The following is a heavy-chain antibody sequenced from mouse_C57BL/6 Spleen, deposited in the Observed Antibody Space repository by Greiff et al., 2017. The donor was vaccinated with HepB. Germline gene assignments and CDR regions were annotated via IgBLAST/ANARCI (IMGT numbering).Heavy chain of an antibody. CDR2: IDPSDSET. Sequence: QVQLKQPGAELVRPGSSVKLSCKASGYTFTSYWMHWVKQRPIQGLEWIGNIDPSDSETHYNQKFKDKATLTVDKSSSTAYMQLSSLTSEDSAVYYCARGITYWYFDVWGTGTTVTVSS. V-gene: IGHV1-52*01. CDR1: GYTFTSYW. J-gene: IGHJ1*03. CDR3: ARGITYWYFDV. D-gene: IGHD1-3*01.